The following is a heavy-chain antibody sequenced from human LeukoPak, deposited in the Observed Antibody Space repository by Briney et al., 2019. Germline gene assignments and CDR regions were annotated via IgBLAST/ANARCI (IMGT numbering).Heavy chain of an antibody. Sequence: GGSLRLSCAASGSTFSSYSMNWVRQAPGKGLEWVSSISSSSSYIYYADSVKGRFTISRDNAKNSLYLQMNSLRAEDTAVYYCARGGSGSYYFDYWGQGTLVTVSS. D-gene: IGHD3-10*01. CDR1: GSTFSSYS. V-gene: IGHV3-21*01. CDR3: ARGGSGSYYFDY. J-gene: IGHJ4*02. CDR2: ISSSSSYI.